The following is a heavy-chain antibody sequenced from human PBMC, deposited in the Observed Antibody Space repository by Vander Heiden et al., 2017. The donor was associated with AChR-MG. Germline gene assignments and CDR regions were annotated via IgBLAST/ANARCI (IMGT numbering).Heavy chain of an antibody. Sequence: ESGGGLVQPGGSLRLSCAASGFTLSSYAMTWVRQAPGKGLEWVSAISGSGNSAYYADSVKGRFTISRDNSKNTLYLQMNSLRAEDTALYYCSKDRDWAGIVATIVCRGRRTSVPGSSTSPPW. CDR2: ISGSGNSA. CDR1: GFTLSSYA. D-gene: IGHD5-12*01. CDR3: SKDRDWAGIVATIVCRGRRTSVPGSSTSPP. J-gene: IGHJ5*02. V-gene: IGHV3-23*01.